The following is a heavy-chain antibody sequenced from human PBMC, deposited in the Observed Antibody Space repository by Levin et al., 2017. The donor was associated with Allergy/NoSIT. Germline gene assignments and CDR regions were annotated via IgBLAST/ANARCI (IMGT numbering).Heavy chain of an antibody. CDR3: AGVAGYSYCYYFDY. CDR2: IYLSGST. D-gene: IGHD5-18*01. Sequence: SETLSLTCAVSGGSISSGGYSWSWIRQPPGKGLEWIGNIYLSGSTNDNPSLKSRVTMSVDTSKNQFSLKLSYVTAADTAVYYCAGVAGYSYCYYFDYWGPGTLVTVSS. V-gene: IGHV4-30-2*01. CDR1: GGSISSGGYS. J-gene: IGHJ4*02.